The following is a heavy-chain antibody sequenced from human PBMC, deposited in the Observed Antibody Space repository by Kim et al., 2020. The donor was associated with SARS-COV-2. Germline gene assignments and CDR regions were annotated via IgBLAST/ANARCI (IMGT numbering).Heavy chain of an antibody. Sequence: GGSLRLSCAASGFTFSSYGMHWVRQAPGKGLEWVAVISYDGSNKYYADSVKGRFTISRDNSKNTLYLQMNSLRAEDTAVYYCAKPRITMVRGVTGTFDYWGQGTLVTVPS. V-gene: IGHV3-30*18. CDR2: ISYDGSNK. CDR1: GFTFSSYG. D-gene: IGHD3-10*01. J-gene: IGHJ4*02. CDR3: AKPRITMVRGVTGTFDY.